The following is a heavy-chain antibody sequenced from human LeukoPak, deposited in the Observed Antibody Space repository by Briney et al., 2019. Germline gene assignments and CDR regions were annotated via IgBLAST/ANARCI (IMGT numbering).Heavy chain of an antibody. D-gene: IGHD2-8*01. CDR2: IRHDGSET. Sequence: GGSLRLSCAASGFTFNTYGMHWLRQAPGKGPESVALIRHDGSETYHAESVKGRFTISRDNSKNTLSLQMNSLRADDTAVYYCAKDWANGDYIDHWGQGTLVTVSS. V-gene: IGHV3-30*02. CDR3: AKDWANGDYIDH. J-gene: IGHJ4*02. CDR1: GFTFNTYG.